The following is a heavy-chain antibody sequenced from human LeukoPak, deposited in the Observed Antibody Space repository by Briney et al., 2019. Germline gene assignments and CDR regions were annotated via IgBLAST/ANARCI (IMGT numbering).Heavy chain of an antibody. CDR1: GFTFSSYE. J-gene: IGHJ6*02. V-gene: IGHV3-48*03. CDR2: ISSSGSTI. Sequence: GGSLRLSCAASGFTFSSYEMNWVRQAPGKGLEWVSYISSSGSTIYYADSVEGRFTISRDNAKNSLYLQMNSLRAEDTAVYYCAREGVGNLGYYYGMDVWGQGTTVTVSS. CDR3: AREGVGNLGYYYGMDV. D-gene: IGHD4-23*01.